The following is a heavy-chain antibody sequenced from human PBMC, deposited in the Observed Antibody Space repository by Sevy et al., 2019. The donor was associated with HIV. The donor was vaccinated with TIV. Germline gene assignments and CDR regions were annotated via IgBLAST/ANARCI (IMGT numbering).Heavy chain of an antibody. V-gene: IGHV4-59*08. CDR2: IYYSGST. D-gene: IGHD6-19*01. J-gene: IGHJ4*02. CDR3: ARAGYSSGWNKSIYFDY. CDR1: GGSISSYY. Sequence: SETLSLTCTVSGGSISSYYWSWIRQPPGKGLEWIGYIYYSGSTNYNPSLKSRVTISVDTSKNQFSLKLGSVTAADTAVYYCARAGYSSGWNKSIYFDYWGQGTLVTVSS.